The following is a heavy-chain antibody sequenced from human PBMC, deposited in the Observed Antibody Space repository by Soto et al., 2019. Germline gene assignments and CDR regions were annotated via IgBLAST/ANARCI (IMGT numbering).Heavy chain of an antibody. CDR3: ARGDVFDL. V-gene: IGHV4-4*07. CDR1: GDCISGYF. J-gene: IGHJ3*01. CDR2: IYSSGNA. Sequence: QVQLQESGPGVVKPSETVSLICTVSGDCISGYFWSWIRQPAGKGLEWIGRIYSSGNANYNPSLKSRVTMSVDMSKNQFSLKVTSVTAADTAMSYCARGDVFDLWGQGTKVTVSS.